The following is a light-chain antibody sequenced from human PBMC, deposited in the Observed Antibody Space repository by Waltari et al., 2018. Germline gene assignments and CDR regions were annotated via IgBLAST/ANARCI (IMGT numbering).Light chain of an antibody. CDR2: WAS. Sequence: DIVMTQSPDSLDVSLGERATINCKSSQSVLYSSNNKNHLAWYQQKPGQSPKLLIYWASTRESGVPDRFSGSGSGTDFTLTISSLQAEDVAVYYCQQYYATPRTFGPGTKVDIK. CDR1: QSVLYSSNNKNH. CDR3: QQYYATPRT. J-gene: IGKJ3*01. V-gene: IGKV4-1*01.